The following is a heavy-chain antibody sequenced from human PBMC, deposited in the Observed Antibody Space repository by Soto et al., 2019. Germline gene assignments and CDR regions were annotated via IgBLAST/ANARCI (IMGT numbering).Heavy chain of an antibody. D-gene: IGHD2-2*01. Sequence: SETLSLTCTVSGGSVSSGSYYWSWIRQPPGKGLEWIGYIYYSGGTNYNPSLKSRVTISVDTSKNQFSLKLSSVTAADTAVYYCARAWGYCSSTSCYEWKFDYWGQGTLVTVSS. CDR2: IYYSGGT. V-gene: IGHV4-61*01. J-gene: IGHJ4*02. CDR3: ARAWGYCSSTSCYEWKFDY. CDR1: GGSVSSGSYY.